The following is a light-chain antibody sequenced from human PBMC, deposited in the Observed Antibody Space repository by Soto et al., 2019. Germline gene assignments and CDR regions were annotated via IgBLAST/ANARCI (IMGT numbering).Light chain of an antibody. J-gene: IGLJ2*01. V-gene: IGLV2-14*01. Sequence: QSALTQPASVSGSPGQSITISCTGTSSDVGGYNYVSWYQQNPDKAPKLMIYEVSNRPSGVSNRFSGSKSGNTASLTISGLQAEDEADYYCSSYTSSSTLVVGGGTKLTVL. CDR3: SSYTSSSTLV. CDR2: EVS. CDR1: SSDVGGYNY.